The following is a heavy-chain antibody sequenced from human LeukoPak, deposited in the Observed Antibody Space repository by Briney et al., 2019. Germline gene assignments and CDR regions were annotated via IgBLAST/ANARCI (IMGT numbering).Heavy chain of an antibody. Sequence: PGGSLRLSCEGSGFIFSSYEMNWVRQAPGKGLEWVSVIRYDGNNKYYADSVKGRFTISRDNSKNTLYLQMNSLESEDTAVYYCAKDRWGAVASFDYWGQGTLVTVSS. V-gene: IGHV3-30*02. CDR3: AKDRWGAVASFDY. J-gene: IGHJ4*02. D-gene: IGHD6-19*01. CDR2: IRYDGNNK. CDR1: GFIFSSYE.